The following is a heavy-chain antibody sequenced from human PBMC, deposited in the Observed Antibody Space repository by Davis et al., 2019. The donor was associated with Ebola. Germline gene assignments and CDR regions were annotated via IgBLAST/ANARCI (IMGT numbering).Heavy chain of an antibody. Sequence: ASVKVSCKASGYTFTSYGISWVRQAPGQGLEWMGWISAYNGNTNYAQKLQGRVTMTTDTSTSTAYMELSSLRSEDTAVYYCARAVVVPYYGMDVWGQGTTVTVSS. CDR1: GYTFTSYG. CDR2: ISAYNGNT. V-gene: IGHV1-18*01. D-gene: IGHD2-2*01. CDR3: ARAVVVPYYGMDV. J-gene: IGHJ6*02.